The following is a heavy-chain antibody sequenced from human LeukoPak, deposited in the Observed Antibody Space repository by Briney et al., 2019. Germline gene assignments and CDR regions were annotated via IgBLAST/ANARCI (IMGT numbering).Heavy chain of an antibody. CDR2: IDSSDSYT. J-gene: IGHJ4*02. CDR1: GDSSTSYW. Sequence: AESLRISCKGSGDSSTSYWNSWVRHMPGKGLEWRGRIDSSDSYTNYSPSFQGHVTISADKSISTAYLQWSSLKASDTAMYYCARRGTYDCGDYDFDYWGQGTLVTVSS. V-gene: IGHV5-10-1*01. CDR3: ARRGTYDCGDYDFDY. D-gene: IGHD4-17*01.